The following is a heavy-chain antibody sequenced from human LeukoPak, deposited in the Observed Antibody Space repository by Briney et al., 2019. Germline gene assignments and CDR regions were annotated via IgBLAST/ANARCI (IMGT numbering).Heavy chain of an antibody. CDR1: GYTFTSYG. J-gene: IGHJ4*02. V-gene: IGHV1-18*01. Sequence: ASVKVSCKASGYTFTSYGINWVRQAPGQGLEWMGWISTYNGNTDHAQKFQGRVTMTTDTSTSTAYMELRSLTSDDTAVYYCAGPLWLGESPLGIWGQGTLVTVSS. CDR2: ISTYNGNT. CDR3: AGPLWLGESPLGI. D-gene: IGHD3-10*01.